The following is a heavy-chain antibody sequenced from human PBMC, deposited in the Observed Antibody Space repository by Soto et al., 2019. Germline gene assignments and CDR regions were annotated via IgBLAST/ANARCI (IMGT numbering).Heavy chain of an antibody. CDR3: AHNYWFDP. Sequence: EVQLLESGGGLVQPGGSLRLSCAASGFTFSSYAMSWVRQAPGKGLEWVSAISGSDGSTYYADSVKGRFTISRDNSRHTLYLQMNSLRAEDTAVYYCAHNYWFDPWGQGTLVTVSS. J-gene: IGHJ5*02. CDR1: GFTFSSYA. V-gene: IGHV3-23*01. CDR2: ISGSDGST.